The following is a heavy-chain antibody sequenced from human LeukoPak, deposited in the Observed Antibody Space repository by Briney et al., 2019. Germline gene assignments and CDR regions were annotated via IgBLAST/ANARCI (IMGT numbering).Heavy chain of an antibody. CDR3: AREGVVPATPSDY. D-gene: IGHD2-2*01. V-gene: IGHV3-21*01. J-gene: IGHJ4*02. CDR2: ISSSSSYI. Sequence: PGGSLRLSCAASGFTFSSYSMKWVRQAPGKGLEWVSSISSSSSYIYYADSVKGRFTISRDNAKNSLYLQMNSLRAEDTAVYYCAREGVVPATPSDYWGQGTLVTVSS. CDR1: GFTFSSYS.